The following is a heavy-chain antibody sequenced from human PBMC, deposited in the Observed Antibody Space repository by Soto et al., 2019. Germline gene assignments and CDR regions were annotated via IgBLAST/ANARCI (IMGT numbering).Heavy chain of an antibody. Sequence: QVQLQESGPGLVKPSGTLSLTCAVSGASIISENWWTWVRQSPGKGLGWIGEIHHTGSTTYNPSLDSRVTMSVDKSKNHFSLILSSVTAADTALYYCAKSWELRSVFASWGQGTLVTVSS. D-gene: IGHD1-26*01. CDR2: IHHTGST. V-gene: IGHV4-4*02. CDR1: GASIISENW. CDR3: AKSWELRSVFAS. J-gene: IGHJ4*02.